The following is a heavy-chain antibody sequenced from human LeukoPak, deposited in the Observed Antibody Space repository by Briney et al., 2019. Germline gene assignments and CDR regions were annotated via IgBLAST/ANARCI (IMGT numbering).Heavy chain of an antibody. Sequence: GGPPRLSCTGSGFTFGDYAMNWVRQAPGKGLEWVGFIRSKAYGGTPEYAASVKGRFTISRDDSKSIAYLQMSSLKTEDTAVYYCTRVIVATKDYWGQGTLVTVSS. V-gene: IGHV3-49*04. CDR3: TRVIVATKDY. CDR2: IRSKAYGGTP. J-gene: IGHJ4*02. D-gene: IGHD5-12*01. CDR1: GFTFGDYA.